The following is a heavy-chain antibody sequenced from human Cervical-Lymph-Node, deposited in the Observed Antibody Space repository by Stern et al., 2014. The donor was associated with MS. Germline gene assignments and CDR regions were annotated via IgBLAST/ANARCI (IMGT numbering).Heavy chain of an antibody. CDR1: GGSISSGSYY. CDR2: IYYRGST. J-gene: IGHJ4*02. D-gene: IGHD2-15*01. Sequence: QLQLQESGPGLVKPSETLSLTCTVSGGSISSGSYYWGWIRQPPGKRLEWIGSIYYRGSTYYNPSLKSRVTISEDPPKDQFSLKLSSVTAADTAVYYCALLPDIVVVVDADYWGQGTLVTVSS. CDR3: ALLPDIVVVVDADY. V-gene: IGHV4-39*01.